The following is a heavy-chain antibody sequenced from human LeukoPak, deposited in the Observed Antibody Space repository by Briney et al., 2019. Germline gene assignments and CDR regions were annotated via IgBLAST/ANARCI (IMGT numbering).Heavy chain of an antibody. CDR2: IKEDGSEK. D-gene: IGHD3-16*01. CDR3: VRDSRPGGAMGLYHNFDH. Sequence: GGSLKLSCAASGFKFGDFWMAWVRQTPGKGLEWVADIKEDGSEKYYVDSVKGRFTISRDNNKNSLYLQMNSLRGDDTAVYFCVRDSRPGGAMGLYHNFDHWGLGTLVTVSS. V-gene: IGHV3-7*01. CDR1: GFKFGDFW. J-gene: IGHJ4*02.